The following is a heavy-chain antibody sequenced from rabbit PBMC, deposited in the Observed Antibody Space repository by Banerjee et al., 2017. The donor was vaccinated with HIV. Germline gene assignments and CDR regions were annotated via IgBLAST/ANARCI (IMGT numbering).Heavy chain of an antibody. D-gene: IGHD1-1*01. CDR2: IYSVHSST. Sequence: QEQLVESGGGLVQPEGSLTLTCTASGFSFSSSYWICWVRQAPGKGLEWIACIYSVHSSTYYASWAKGRFTISETSSTTVTLQMTSLTAADTATYFCARDGGYASDVFQNLWGPGTLVTVS. CDR3: ARDGGYASDVFQNL. CDR1: GFSFSSSYW. V-gene: IGHV1S45*01. J-gene: IGHJ4*01.